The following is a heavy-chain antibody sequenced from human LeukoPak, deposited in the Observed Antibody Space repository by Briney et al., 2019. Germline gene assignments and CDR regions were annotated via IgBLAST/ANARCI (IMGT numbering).Heavy chain of an antibody. D-gene: IGHD6-13*01. CDR3: ARTTEAHSWQTRYYSYYMDV. CDR2: IFDGGKH. CDR1: GGSISDYD. J-gene: IGHJ6*03. V-gene: IGHV4-59*01. Sequence: SETLSLTCTVSGGSISDYDWSWIRQPPGKGLEWIGYIFDGGKHNYNPSLKSRVTISLDTSKNQFSLKLSSVTAADTAVYYCARTTEAHSWQTRYYSYYMDVWGKGTTVTVSS.